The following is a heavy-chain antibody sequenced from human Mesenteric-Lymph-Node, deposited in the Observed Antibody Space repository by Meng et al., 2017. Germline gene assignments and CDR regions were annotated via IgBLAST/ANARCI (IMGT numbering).Heavy chain of an antibody. CDR1: GYTFTSHF. D-gene: IGHD5-12*01. J-gene: IGHJ6*02. CDR3: ASGRGYSGYEGYYYYYGMDV. Sequence: ASVKVSCKASGYTFTSHFMYWLRQAPEQGLEWMGMINPSGGMTTYAQKFQGRVTMTRDTSTSTAYMELSSLRSEDTAVYYCASGRGYSGYEGYYYYYGMDVWGQGTAVTVSS. V-gene: IGHV1-46*01. CDR2: INPSGGMT.